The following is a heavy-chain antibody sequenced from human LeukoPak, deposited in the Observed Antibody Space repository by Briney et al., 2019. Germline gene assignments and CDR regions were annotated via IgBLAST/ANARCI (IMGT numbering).Heavy chain of an antibody. CDR1: GFTFSRYS. V-gene: IGHV3-21*01. J-gene: IGHJ4*02. CDR3: ARDGPHYDYVWGSFDY. Sequence: GGSLRLSCAASGFTFSRYSMNWVRQAPGKGLEWVSSISSSSSYIQYADSVKGRFTISRDNAKNSLYLQMNSLRAEDTAVYYCARDGPHYDYVWGSFDYWGQGTLVTVSS. D-gene: IGHD3-16*01. CDR2: ISSSSSYI.